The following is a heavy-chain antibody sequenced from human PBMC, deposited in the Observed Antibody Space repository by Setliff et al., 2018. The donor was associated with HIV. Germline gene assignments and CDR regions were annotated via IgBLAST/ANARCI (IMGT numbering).Heavy chain of an antibody. J-gene: IGHJ4*02. Sequence: GGSLRLSCAGSGNRFSDYYMSWIRQAPGKGLEWVSYISSSGDTTYYADSVKGRFTISRDNAKNSLYLQMSSLRAEDTAFYYCARDGTIYYDSSGYYPLPFDYWGQGTLVTVSS. V-gene: IGHV3-11*01. CDR1: GNRFSDYY. CDR3: ARDGTIYYDSSGYYPLPFDY. D-gene: IGHD3-22*01. CDR2: ISSSGDTT.